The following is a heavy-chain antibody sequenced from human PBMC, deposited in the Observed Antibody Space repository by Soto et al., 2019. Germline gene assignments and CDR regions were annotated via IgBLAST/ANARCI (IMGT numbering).Heavy chain of an antibody. Sequence: QITLKESGPTLVKPTQTLTLTCTFSGFSLSTTGVGVGWIRQPPGKALEWLALIYWDDDKRYSPSLRSRLTILQDTSKNQVVLTLTNMDPVDTATYYCAHRRAILGVVYGMDVWGQGTTVTVSS. CDR2: IYWDDDK. CDR1: GFSLSTTGVG. CDR3: AHRRAILGVVYGMDV. J-gene: IGHJ6*02. V-gene: IGHV2-5*02. D-gene: IGHD3-3*01.